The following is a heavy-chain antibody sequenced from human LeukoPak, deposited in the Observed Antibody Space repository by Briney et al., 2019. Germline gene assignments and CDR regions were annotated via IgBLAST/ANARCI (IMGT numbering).Heavy chain of an antibody. V-gene: IGHV4-34*01. Sequence: SETLSLTCAVYGGSFSGYYWSWIRQPPGKGLDWIGEINHSGSTNYNPSLKSRVTISVDTSKNQFSLKLSSVTAADTAVYYCARTLEVTYSSSWAPRGAFDIWGQGTMVTVSS. D-gene: IGHD6-13*01. CDR2: INHSGST. CDR1: GGSFSGYY. J-gene: IGHJ3*02. CDR3: ARTLEVTYSSSWAPRGAFDI.